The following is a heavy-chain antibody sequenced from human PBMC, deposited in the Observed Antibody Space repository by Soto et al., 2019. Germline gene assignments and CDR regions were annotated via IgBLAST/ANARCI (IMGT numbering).Heavy chain of an antibody. CDR1: GFTFSTYA. Sequence: EVQQLESGGGLVQPGGSLRFSCAASGFTFSTYAMSWVRQAPGKGLEWVSGISGSGSTTYYADSVKGRFTISRDNSKNTLYLQMNSLRAEDTAVYYCASSDWYNPDGYFQHWGQGTLVTVSS. D-gene: IGHD6-19*01. CDR2: ISGSGSTT. V-gene: IGHV3-23*01. J-gene: IGHJ1*01. CDR3: ASSDWYNPDGYFQH.